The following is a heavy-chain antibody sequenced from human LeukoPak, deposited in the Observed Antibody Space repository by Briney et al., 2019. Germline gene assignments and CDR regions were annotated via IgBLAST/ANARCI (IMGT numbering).Heavy chain of an antibody. J-gene: IGHJ4*02. CDR3: ARGGYSYGYVYVY. Sequence: GGSLRLSCAASGFTFNNYAMNWVRQAPGKGLEWVSVISGSGGTTYYADSVKGRFTISRDNSKNTLYLQMNSLRAEDTAVYYCARGGYSYGYVYVYWGQGTLVTVSS. CDR2: ISGSGGTT. CDR1: GFTFNNYA. D-gene: IGHD5-18*01. V-gene: IGHV3-23*01.